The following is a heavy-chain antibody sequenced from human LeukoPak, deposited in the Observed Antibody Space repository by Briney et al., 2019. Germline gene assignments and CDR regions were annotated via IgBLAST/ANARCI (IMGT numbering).Heavy chain of an antibody. CDR3: AKCGRDILVVATASNY. D-gene: IGHD2-2*01. CDR2: ISGSGDIT. J-gene: IGHJ4*02. Sequence: GRSLRLSCAASGFTFSSYGMSWVRQAPGRGLEWVSGISGSGDITYYADSVKGRFTISRDNSKNTLYLQMNSLRAEDTAVYYCAKCGRDILVVATASNYWGQGTLVTVSS. V-gene: IGHV3-23*01. CDR1: GFTFSSYG.